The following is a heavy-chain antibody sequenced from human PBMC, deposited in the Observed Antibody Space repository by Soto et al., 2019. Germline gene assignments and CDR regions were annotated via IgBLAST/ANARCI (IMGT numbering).Heavy chain of an antibody. Sequence: GASVKVSCKASGYTFTGYYMHWVRQAPGQGLEWMGWINPNSGGTNYAQKFQGWVTMTRDTSISTAYMELSRLRSDDTAVYYCARDPTRRGYSYGYPDGMDVWGQGTTVTVYS. J-gene: IGHJ6*02. CDR3: ARDPTRRGYSYGYPDGMDV. CDR2: INPNSGGT. CDR1: GYTFTGYY. V-gene: IGHV1-2*04. D-gene: IGHD5-18*01.